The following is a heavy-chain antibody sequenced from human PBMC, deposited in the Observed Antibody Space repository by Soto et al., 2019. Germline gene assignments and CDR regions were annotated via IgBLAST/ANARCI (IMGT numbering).Heavy chain of an antibody. D-gene: IGHD1-7*01. J-gene: IGHJ5*02. CDR1: GGSISYGDHY. CDR2: IYYSGST. CDR3: ARXRRAYLLKTGTINRFDP. Sequence: KPSETLSLTCPVSGGSISYGDHYCSWIRQPPGRGLEWIGYIYYSGSTYYNPSLKSRVTISVDTSKNQFSLKLSSVTAAATAVYYCARXRRAYLLKTGTINRFDPWGPGTLVTVSS. V-gene: IGHV4-30-4*01.